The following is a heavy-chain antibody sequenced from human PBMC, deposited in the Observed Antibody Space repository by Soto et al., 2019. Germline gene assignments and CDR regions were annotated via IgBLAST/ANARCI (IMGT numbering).Heavy chain of an antibody. V-gene: IGHV4-30-4*01. Sequence: LTHQGSDYSIILVDHDSSPVRQPPGKGLEWIGYIYYSGSTYYNPSLKSRVTISVDTSKKQFSLKLSSVTAAVTAVYYCATDRFASPVDSWGQGARVTVSA. CDR2: IYYSGST. CDR1: DYSIILVDHD. J-gene: IGHJ4*02. D-gene: IGHD3-10*01. CDR3: ATDRFASPVDS.